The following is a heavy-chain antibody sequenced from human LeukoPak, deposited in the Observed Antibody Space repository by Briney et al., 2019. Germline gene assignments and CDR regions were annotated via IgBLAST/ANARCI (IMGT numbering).Heavy chain of an antibody. J-gene: IGHJ4*02. V-gene: IGHV3-23*01. CDR1: GFTFSSYA. CDR2: ITSSGGST. CDR3: ARGLYYFDTSGYLYY. D-gene: IGHD3-22*01. Sequence: PGGSLRLSCAASGFTFSSYAMSWVRQAPGKGLEWVSAITSSGGSTYYVDSVKGRFTISRDNSKNTLYLQVNSLRAEDTAVYYCARGLYYFDTSGYLYYWGQGTLVTVSS.